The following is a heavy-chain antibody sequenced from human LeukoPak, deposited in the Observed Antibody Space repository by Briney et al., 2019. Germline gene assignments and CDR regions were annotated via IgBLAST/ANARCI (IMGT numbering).Heavy chain of an antibody. Sequence: GGSLRLSCSASGFTVSSSYRSWVRQAPGKGLEWVSVLYVGGSTYYADSVKGRFTISRDNPKNTLYLQMNSLRAEDTAVYYCARDQGTGIYYGMDVWGQGTTVTVSS. CDR2: LYVGGST. CDR3: ARDQGTGIYYGMDV. CDR1: GFTVSSSY. D-gene: IGHD1-1*01. V-gene: IGHV3-66*01. J-gene: IGHJ6*02.